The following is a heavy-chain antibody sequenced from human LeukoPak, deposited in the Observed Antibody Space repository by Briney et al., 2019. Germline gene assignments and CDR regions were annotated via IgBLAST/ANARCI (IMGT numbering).Heavy chain of an antibody. V-gene: IGHV1-2*02. CDR1: VYTFSVNY. D-gene: IGHD4-11*01. Sequence: ASVTVSRKASVYTFSVNYIHWLRQAPGQGLEWMGWIDANNGDTKSAQKFQGRVTMSRDTSISTAYMDLSSLSPDDAAVYYCARDPSSVTLYFFDYWGQGTLVTVSS. CDR2: IDANNGDT. CDR3: ARDPSSVTLYFFDY. J-gene: IGHJ4*02.